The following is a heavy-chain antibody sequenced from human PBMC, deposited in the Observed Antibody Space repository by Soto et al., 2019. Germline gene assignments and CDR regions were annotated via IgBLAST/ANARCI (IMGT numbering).Heavy chain of an antibody. Sequence: QVQLVESGGGVVQPGRSLRLSCAASGFTFSSYGMNWVRQAPGKGLEWEAVISYDGSNKYYADSVKGRFTISRDSSKNMLYLQMNSLRAEDTAVYYCAKEDSSSWFYYYGMDVWGQGTTVTVSS. CDR3: AKEDSSSWFYYYGMDV. V-gene: IGHV3-30*18. J-gene: IGHJ6*02. D-gene: IGHD6-13*01. CDR2: ISYDGSNK. CDR1: GFTFSSYG.